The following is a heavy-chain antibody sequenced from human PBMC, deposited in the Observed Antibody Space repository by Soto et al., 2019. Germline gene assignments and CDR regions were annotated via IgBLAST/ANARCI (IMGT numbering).Heavy chain of an antibody. CDR1: GFTFSSYA. CDR2: ISYDESNK. CDR3: ARDGGTGYSYGRKYYYYGMDA. Sequence: QVQLVESGGGVVQPGRSLRLSCAAPGFTFSSYAMHWVRQAPGKGLEWVAVISYDESNKYSADSVKGRFTSSRDNSKNKLYLQMNSRRAEDTAVYYCARDGGTGYSYGRKYYYYGMDAWGQGTTVTVSS. V-gene: IGHV3-30-3*01. J-gene: IGHJ6*02. D-gene: IGHD5-18*01.